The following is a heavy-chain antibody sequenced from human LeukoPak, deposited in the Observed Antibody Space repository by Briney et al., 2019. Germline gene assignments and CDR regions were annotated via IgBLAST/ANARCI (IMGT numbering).Heavy chain of an antibody. CDR2: FSAGGNRT. CDR3: ANLVVDYGMDV. D-gene: IGHD3-22*01. J-gene: IGHJ6*02. CDR1: GFTFRDYA. V-gene: IGHV3-23*01. Sequence: RGSLRLSCAASGFTFRDYAMTWVRQAPGKGPEWVSTFSAGGNRTYYADSVKGRFTISRDNSKNTLYLQMNSLRAEDTAVYYCANLVVDYGMDVWGQGTTVTVSS.